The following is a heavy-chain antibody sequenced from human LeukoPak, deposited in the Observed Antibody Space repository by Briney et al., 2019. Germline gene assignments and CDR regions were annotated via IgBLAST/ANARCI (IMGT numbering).Heavy chain of an antibody. J-gene: IGHJ4*02. V-gene: IGHV1-18*01. CDR3: ARTKVRGVIPSDQDY. CDR2: ISAYNGNT. CDR1: GYTFTSYG. D-gene: IGHD3-10*01. Sequence: TRGESLKISCKGSGYTFTSYGISWVRQAPGQGLEWMGWISAYNGNTNYAQKLQGRVTMTTDTSTSTAYMELRSLRSDDTAVYYCARTKVRGVIPSDQDYWGQGTLVTVSS.